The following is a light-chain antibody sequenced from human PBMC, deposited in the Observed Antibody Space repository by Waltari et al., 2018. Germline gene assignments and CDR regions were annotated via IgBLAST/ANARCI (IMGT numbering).Light chain of an antibody. J-gene: IGLJ1*01. CDR1: NMGRKS. V-gene: IGLV3-21*02. CDR2: NDD. CDR3: QVWSGSRDHYV. Sequence: SYVLTQPPSVSVAPGQTATISCGGYNMGRKSVHWYQQQPGQAPILVLYNDDDRPSGIPERFSGSNSGHTATLTISRVGAGDEADYYCQVWSGSRDHYVFGSGTKVTVL.